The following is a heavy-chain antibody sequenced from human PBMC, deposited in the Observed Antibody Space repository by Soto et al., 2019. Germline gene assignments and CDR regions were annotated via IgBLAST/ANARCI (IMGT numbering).Heavy chain of an antibody. Sequence: GGSLRLSCAASGFTFSDYAIHWVRQAPGKGLEWVSTISGSGGTTYYADSVKGRFTISRDNSKNTLYLQMNSLRAEDTAVYYCAKGKSNGDYVAFDIWGQGTMVTVSS. CDR1: GFTFSDYA. J-gene: IGHJ3*02. CDR3: AKGKSNGDYVAFDI. V-gene: IGHV3-23*01. D-gene: IGHD4-17*01. CDR2: ISGSGGTT.